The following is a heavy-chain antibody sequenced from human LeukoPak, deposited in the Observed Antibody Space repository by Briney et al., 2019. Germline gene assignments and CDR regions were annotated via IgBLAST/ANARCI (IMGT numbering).Heavy chain of an antibody. D-gene: IGHD2/OR15-2a*01. CDR3: ARAEVIHPYYFDY. Sequence: PGGSLRLSCAASGFTFSDYYMSWIRQAPGKGLEWVSYISSSGSTIYYADSVKGRFTISRDNAKNSLYLQMNSLRAEDTAVYYCARAEVIHPYYFDYWGQGTLVTVSS. CDR2: ISSSGSTI. V-gene: IGHV3-11*01. J-gene: IGHJ4*02. CDR1: GFTFSDYY.